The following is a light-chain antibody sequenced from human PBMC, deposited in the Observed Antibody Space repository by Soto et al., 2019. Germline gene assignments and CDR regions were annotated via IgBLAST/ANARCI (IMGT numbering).Light chain of an antibody. V-gene: IGKV3-15*01. J-gene: IGKJ4*01. CDR3: QHYNNQPLT. CDR1: QSVSSD. CDR2: GAS. Sequence: IVITQSPATLSVSPGERATLSCRASQSVSSDLAWYQHKPGQAPRLLIYGASTRATGIPVRFSGSGSGTDFTLTISSLQSEDFAVYYCQHYNNQPLTFGGGNKVDI.